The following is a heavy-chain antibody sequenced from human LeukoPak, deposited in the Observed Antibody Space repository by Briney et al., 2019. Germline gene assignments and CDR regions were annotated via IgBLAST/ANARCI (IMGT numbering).Heavy chain of an antibody. D-gene: IGHD6-13*01. CDR2: ISSSSSYI. V-gene: IGHV3-21*01. Sequence: GRSLRLSCAASGFTFSSYSMNWVRQAPGKGLEWVSSISSSSSYIYYADSVKGRFTISRDNAKNSLYLQMNSLRAEDTAVYYCARGSIAAAGLFDYWGQGTLVTVSS. J-gene: IGHJ4*02. CDR1: GFTFSSYS. CDR3: ARGSIAAAGLFDY.